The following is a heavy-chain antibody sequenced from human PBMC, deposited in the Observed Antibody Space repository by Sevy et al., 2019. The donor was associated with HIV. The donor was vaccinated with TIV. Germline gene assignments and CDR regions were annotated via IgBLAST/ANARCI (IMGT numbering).Heavy chain of an antibody. D-gene: IGHD2-15*01. V-gene: IGHV4-34*01. Sequence: SETLSLTCAVYGGSFSGYYWSWIRQPPGKGLEWIGEINHRGSTNYNPSLKSRVTISVDTSKNQFSLKLSSVTAADTAVYYCARGLGKLGGGGYHKKGWFDPWGQGTLVTVSS. J-gene: IGHJ5*02. CDR2: INHRGST. CDR3: ARGLGKLGGGGYHKKGWFDP. CDR1: GGSFSGYY.